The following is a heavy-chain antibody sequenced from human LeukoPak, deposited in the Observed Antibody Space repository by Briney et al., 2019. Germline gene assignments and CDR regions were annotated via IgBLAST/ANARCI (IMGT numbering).Heavy chain of an antibody. J-gene: IGHJ4*02. CDR3: ARRGEGWHYFDY. CDR2: IIPIFGTA. Sequence: GASVKVSCKASGGTFSSYAISWVRQAPGQGLEWMGGIIPIFGTANYAQKFQGRVTITADESTSTAYMELSSLRSEDTAVYYCARRGEGWHYFDYWGQGTLVTVSS. D-gene: IGHD3-10*01. CDR1: GGTFSSYA. V-gene: IGHV1-69*13.